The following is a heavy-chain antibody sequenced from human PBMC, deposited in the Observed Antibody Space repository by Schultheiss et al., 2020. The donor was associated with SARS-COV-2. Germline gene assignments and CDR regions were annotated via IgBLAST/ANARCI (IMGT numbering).Heavy chain of an antibody. CDR1: GYSISSGYF. V-gene: IGHV4-38-2*02. J-gene: IGHJ2*01. CDR3: ASDVISSGCTRGYFDL. D-gene: IGHD6-19*01. Sequence: GSLRLSCTVSGYSISSGYFWGWLRQPPGKGLEWIESIYHSGSIYYNPSLKSRVTISVDTSKNQFSLKLSTVTAADTAVYYCASDVISSGCTRGYFDLWGRGTLVTVSS. CDR2: IYHSGSI.